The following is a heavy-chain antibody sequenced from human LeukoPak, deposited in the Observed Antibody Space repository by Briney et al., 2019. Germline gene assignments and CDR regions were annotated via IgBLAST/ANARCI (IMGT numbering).Heavy chain of an antibody. CDR1: GFTFSSYG. CDR3: ARSRTGTAAYVADY. D-gene: IGHD6-13*01. V-gene: IGHV3-33*01. J-gene: IGHJ4*02. CDR2: VWCGGTNK. Sequence: WGSLRLSCAASGFTFSSYGMHWVRQAPGKGLEWVAVVWCGGTNKPHVDSAKGRLTISRDNPKNTLYLQMNSLRGEDTAVYYCARSRTGTAAYVADYWGQGTLVTVS.